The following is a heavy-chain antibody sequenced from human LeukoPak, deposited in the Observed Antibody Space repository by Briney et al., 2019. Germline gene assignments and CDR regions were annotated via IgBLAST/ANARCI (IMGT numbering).Heavy chain of an antibody. V-gene: IGHV6-1*01. D-gene: IGHD1-26*01. Sequence: SRTLSLTCAISGDSVSSNGAAWNWIRQSPSRGLEWLGRTYYRSKWYNDYAVSVKGRLTINPDTSNNQFSLQLNSVTPEDTAVYYCARERGAVYGMDVWGQGTTVTVSS. CDR2: TYYRSKWYN. CDR3: ARERGAVYGMDV. CDR1: GDSVSSNGAA. J-gene: IGHJ6*02.